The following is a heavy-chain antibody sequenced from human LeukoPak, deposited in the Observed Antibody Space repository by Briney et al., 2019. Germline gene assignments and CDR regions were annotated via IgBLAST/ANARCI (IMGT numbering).Heavy chain of an antibody. CDR3: AREGGYCSGGSCYSVDWFDP. CDR1: GGTFSSYA. D-gene: IGHD2-15*01. V-gene: IGHV1-69*13. CDR2: IIPIFGTA. Sequence: SVKVSCKASGGTFSSYAISWVRQAPGQGLEWMGGIIPIFGTANYAQKFQGRVTITADESTSTVYMELSSLRSEDTAVYYCAREGGYCSGGSCYSVDWFDPWGQGTLVTVSS. J-gene: IGHJ5*02.